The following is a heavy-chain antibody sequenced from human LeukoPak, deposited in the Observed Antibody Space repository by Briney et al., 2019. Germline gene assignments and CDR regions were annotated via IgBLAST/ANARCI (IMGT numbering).Heavy chain of an antibody. J-gene: IGHJ4*02. CDR2: ISGSGGST. CDR1: EFAFANHA. Sequence: GGSLRLSCAASEFAFANHATAWARQAPGKGLEWASSISGSGGSTYYTDSVKGRFTISRDNSKNTLHLRMNSLRAEDTAVYYCAKGVVPAAYRYYFDYWGQGTLVTVSS. V-gene: IGHV3-23*01. CDR3: AKGVVPAAYRYYFDY. D-gene: IGHD2-2*01.